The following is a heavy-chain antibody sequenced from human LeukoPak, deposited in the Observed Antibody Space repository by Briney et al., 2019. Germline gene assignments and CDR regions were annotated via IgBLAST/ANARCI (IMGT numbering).Heavy chain of an antibody. V-gene: IGHV3-15*01. J-gene: IGHJ4*02. CDR1: GFTFSNAW. CDR2: IKSKTDGGTT. CDR3: AKPGSSRGIAGRRPTKYYFDY. D-gene: IGHD6-6*01. Sequence: GGSLRLSCAASGFTFSNAWMSWVRQAPGKGLEWAGRIKSKTDGGTTDYAAPVKGRFTISRDDSKNTLYLQMNSLRAEDTAVYYCAKPGSSRGIAGRRPTKYYFDYWGQGTLVTVSS.